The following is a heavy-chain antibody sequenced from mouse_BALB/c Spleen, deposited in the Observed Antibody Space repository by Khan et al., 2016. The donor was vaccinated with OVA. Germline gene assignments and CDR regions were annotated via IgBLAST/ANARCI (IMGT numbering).Heavy chain of an antibody. Sequence: QVQLKESGAELAKPGASLKMSCTASGYSFITYWIHWVKQRPGQGLEWIGYIYPSTGYTEYNQKFKDKATLTADKSSSTAYMQLTSLTSEDSAVYYCARRGLNGIFVYWGQGTLVTVSA. V-gene: IGHV1-7*01. CDR2: IYPSTGYT. CDR1: GYSFITYW. D-gene: IGHD1-3*01. J-gene: IGHJ3*01. CDR3: ARRGLNGIFVY.